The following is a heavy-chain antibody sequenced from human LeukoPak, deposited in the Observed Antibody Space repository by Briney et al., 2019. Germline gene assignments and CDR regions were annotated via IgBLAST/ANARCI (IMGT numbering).Heavy chain of an antibody. CDR1: GFTFSNYG. Sequence: GGTLRLSCAASGFTFSNYGMNWVRQAPGKGLEWVSTISSRGGNIFFADSVKGRFTISRDNSKNTLYVQMNSLRAEDTAVYYCAKSGSGTAYFDYWGQGILVTVS. V-gene: IGHV3-23*01. CDR2: ISSRGGNI. J-gene: IGHJ4*02. D-gene: IGHD1-14*01. CDR3: AKSGSGTAYFDY.